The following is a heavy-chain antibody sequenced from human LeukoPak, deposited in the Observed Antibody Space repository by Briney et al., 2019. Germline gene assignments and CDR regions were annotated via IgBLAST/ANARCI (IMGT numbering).Heavy chain of an antibody. CDR3: ARRLGLRWDLQAFDI. D-gene: IGHD4-23*01. J-gene: IGHJ3*02. V-gene: IGHV1-2*02. CDR1: GYTFTGYY. CDR2: INPKSGGT. Sequence: ASVKVSCKASGYTFTGYYIHWVRQAPGQGLEWMGWINPKSGGTNYAQKLQGRVTMTRNTSISTAYMELSSLRSEDTAVYYCARRLGLRWDLQAFDIWGQGTMVTVSS.